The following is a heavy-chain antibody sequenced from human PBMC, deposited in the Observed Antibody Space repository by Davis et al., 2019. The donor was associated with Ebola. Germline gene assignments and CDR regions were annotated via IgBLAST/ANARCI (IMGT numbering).Heavy chain of an antibody. CDR1: GYTFTGYY. CDR2: INPNSGGT. D-gene: IGHD2-15*01. Sequence: AASVKVSCKASGYTFTGYYMHWVRQAPGQGLEWMGWINPNSGGTNYAQKFQGRVTMTRDTSISTAYMELSRLRSDDTAVYYCERGVEEDIVVLVAAYNWFGPWGQGTLVTVSS. V-gene: IGHV1-2*02. J-gene: IGHJ5*02. CDR3: ERGVEEDIVVLVAAYNWFGP.